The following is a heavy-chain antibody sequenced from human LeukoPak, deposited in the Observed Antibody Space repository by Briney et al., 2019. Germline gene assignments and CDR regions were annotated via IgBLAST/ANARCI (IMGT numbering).Heavy chain of an antibody. Sequence: GESLKISCQGSGYRFSTYWIGWVRQMPGKGLEWMGIIYPGDSDTRYSPSFQGQVTISADKSISTAYLQWSSLKASDTAMYYCARHHRPGIATTGDYWGQGTLVTVSS. D-gene: IGHD6-13*01. CDR1: GYRFSTYW. J-gene: IGHJ4*02. CDR3: ARHHRPGIATTGDY. V-gene: IGHV5-51*01. CDR2: IYPGDSDT.